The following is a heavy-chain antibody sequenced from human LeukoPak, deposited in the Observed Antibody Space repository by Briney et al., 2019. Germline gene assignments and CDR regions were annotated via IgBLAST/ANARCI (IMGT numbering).Heavy chain of an antibody. Sequence: GGSPRLSCAASGFTFSSYGMHWVRQAPGKGLEWVAVISYDGSNKYYADSVKGRFTISRDNSKNTLYLQMNSLRAEDTAVYYCASLYSSGRFDYWGQGTLVTVSS. CDR1: GFTFSSYG. CDR2: ISYDGSNK. J-gene: IGHJ4*02. V-gene: IGHV3-30*03. CDR3: ASLYSSGRFDY. D-gene: IGHD6-19*01.